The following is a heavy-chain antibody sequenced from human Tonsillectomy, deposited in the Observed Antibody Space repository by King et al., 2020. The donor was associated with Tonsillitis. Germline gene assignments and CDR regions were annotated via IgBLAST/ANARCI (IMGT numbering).Heavy chain of an antibody. CDR2: IIPIFRTT. J-gene: IGHJ6*03. D-gene: IGHD2-8*01. CDR3: ARGCSCSNGECYPGYYHYYYMDV. CDR1: GDAFRRFA. Sequence: PLVPSGAAVTPPGSSVQVSCTASGDAFRRFALSWVRQAPGPGLEWMGGIIPIFRTTKYAQKFQGRVTIIADGSTSTAFLEWSSLRSEDTAVYYGARGCSCSNGECYPGYYHYYYMDV. V-gene: IGHV1-69*01.